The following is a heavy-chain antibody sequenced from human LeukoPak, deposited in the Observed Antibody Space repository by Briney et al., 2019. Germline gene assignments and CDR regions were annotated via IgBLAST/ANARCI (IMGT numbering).Heavy chain of an antibody. Sequence: GGSLRLSCADSGFTFSSYWMSWVRQAPGKGLVWVSGINSDGSTTSYADSVKGRFTISRDNAKNTLYLQMNSLRAEDTALYYCARGGYGAHMGWGQGTLVTVSS. CDR2: INSDGSTT. D-gene: IGHD4-17*01. CDR3: ARGGYGAHMG. V-gene: IGHV3-74*01. J-gene: IGHJ4*02. CDR1: GFTFSSYW.